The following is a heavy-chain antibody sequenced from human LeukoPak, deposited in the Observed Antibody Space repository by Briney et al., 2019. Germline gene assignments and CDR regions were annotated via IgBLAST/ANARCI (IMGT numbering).Heavy chain of an antibody. CDR1: GFTFSSYA. J-gene: IGHJ4*02. V-gene: IGHV3-30*04. Sequence: GGSLRLPCAASGFTFSSYAMHWVRQAPGKGLEWVAVISYDGSNKYYADSVKGRFTISRDNSKNTLYLQMNSLRAEDTAVYYCARGQCSGGSCYFWGRSGEYYFDYWGQGTLVTVSS. D-gene: IGHD2-15*01. CDR2: ISYDGSNK. CDR3: ARGQCSGGSCYFWGRSGEYYFDY.